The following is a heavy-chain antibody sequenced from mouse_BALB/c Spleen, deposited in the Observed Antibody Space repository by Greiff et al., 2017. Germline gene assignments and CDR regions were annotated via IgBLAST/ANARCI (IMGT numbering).Heavy chain of an antibody. CDR3: AGGSDYGFSY. CDR1: GYTFTSYW. V-gene: IGHV1S81*02. J-gene: IGHJ3*01. CDR2: INPSNGRT. Sequence: QVQLQQSGAELVKPGASVKLSCKASGYTFTSYWMHWVKQRPGQGLEWIGEINPSNGRTNYNEKFKSKATLTVDKSSSTAYMQLSSLTSEDSAVYYCAGGSDYGFSYWGQGTLVTVSA. D-gene: IGHD2-4*01.